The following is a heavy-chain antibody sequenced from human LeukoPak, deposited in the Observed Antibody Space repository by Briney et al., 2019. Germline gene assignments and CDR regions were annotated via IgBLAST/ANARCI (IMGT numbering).Heavy chain of an antibody. CDR2: INHSGST. CDR1: GGSFSGYY. J-gene: IGHJ4*02. Sequence: SETLSLTCAVYGGSFSGYYWSWVRQPPGKGLEWIGEINHSGSTNYNPSLKSRVTISVDTSKNQFSLKLSSVTAADTAVYYCARGGYYDSSGYYPFDYWGQGTLVTVSS. D-gene: IGHD3-22*01. CDR3: ARGGYYDSSGYYPFDY. V-gene: IGHV4-34*01.